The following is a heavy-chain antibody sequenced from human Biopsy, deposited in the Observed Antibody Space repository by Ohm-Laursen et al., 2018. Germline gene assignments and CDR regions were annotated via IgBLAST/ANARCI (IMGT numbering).Heavy chain of an antibody. D-gene: IGHD3-9*01. CDR1: GYTFAGYY. J-gene: IGHJ6*02. V-gene: IGHV1-2*06. CDR3: ARVPAYPSIDGYYGLDL. CDR2: INPNSDNA. Sequence: ASVKVSCNASGYTFAGYYLHWVRQAPGHGLEWMGRINPNSDNANYAQSFQGRLTVTRDTSISTAYMELTSLTFDDTAIYYCARVPAYPSIDGYYGLDLWGQGTTVIVSS.